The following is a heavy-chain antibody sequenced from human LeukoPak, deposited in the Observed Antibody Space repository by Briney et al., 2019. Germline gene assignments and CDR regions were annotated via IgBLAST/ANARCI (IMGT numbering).Heavy chain of an antibody. CDR3: AKVTTGINWFDP. CDR2: ISGSGGST. J-gene: IGHJ5*02. Sequence: GGSLRLSCADSGFTFRSYAMRWVRQAPGKGVEWVSAISGSGGSTNYADSGKGGVTISRENTKNTLYMEKNSLRAEDTAVYYCAKVTTGINWFDPWGQGTLVTGSS. V-gene: IGHV3-23*01. D-gene: IGHD4-17*01. CDR1: GFTFRSYA.